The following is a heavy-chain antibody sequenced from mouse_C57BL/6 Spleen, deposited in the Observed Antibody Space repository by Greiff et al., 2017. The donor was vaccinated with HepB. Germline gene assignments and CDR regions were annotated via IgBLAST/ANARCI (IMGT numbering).Heavy chain of an antibody. J-gene: IGHJ1*03. CDR3: ASDRAHYGNYGYFDV. CDR2: IRNKANGYTT. CDR1: GFTFTDYY. Sequence: EVKLVESGGGLVQPGGSLSLSCAASGFTFTDYYMSWVRQPPGKALEWLGFIRNKANGYTTEYSASVKGRFTISRDNSQSILYLQMNALRAEDSATAYCASDRAHYGNYGYFDVWGTGTTVTVAS. D-gene: IGHD2-1*01. V-gene: IGHV7-3*01.